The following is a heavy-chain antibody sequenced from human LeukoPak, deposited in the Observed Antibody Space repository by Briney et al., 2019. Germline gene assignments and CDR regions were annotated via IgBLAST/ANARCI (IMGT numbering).Heavy chain of an antibody. CDR3: ARTSPRYGSGTYYMYFDY. Sequence: ASVKVSCKASGGTFSSYGISWVRQAPGQGLEWMGRIIPIFDTANYAQKFQGRVTITTDESTSTAYMEVSSLRSEDTAVYHCARTSPRYGSGTYYMYFDYWGQGTLVTVSS. D-gene: IGHD3-10*01. V-gene: IGHV1-69*05. CDR1: GGTFSSYG. CDR2: IIPIFDTA. J-gene: IGHJ4*02.